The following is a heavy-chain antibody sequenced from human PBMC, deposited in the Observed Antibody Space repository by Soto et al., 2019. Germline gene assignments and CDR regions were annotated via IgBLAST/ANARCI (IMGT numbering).Heavy chain of an antibody. Sequence: GASVKVSCKASGGTFSSYAISWVRQAPGQGLEWMGGIIPIFGTANYAQKFQGRVTITADESTSTAYMELSSLRSEDTAVYYCVRDHQIIAEAGTGLYYYYYGMDVRGQGTTVTVSS. V-gene: IGHV1-69*13. CDR3: VRDHQIIAEAGTGLYYYYYGMDV. D-gene: IGHD6-13*01. CDR1: GGTFSSYA. J-gene: IGHJ6*02. CDR2: IIPIFGTA.